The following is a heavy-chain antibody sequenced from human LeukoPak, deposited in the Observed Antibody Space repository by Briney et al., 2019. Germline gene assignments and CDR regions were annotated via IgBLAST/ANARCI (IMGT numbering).Heavy chain of an antibody. CDR3: ARDRSSSYTRDWFDP. CDR2: IYNSESI. J-gene: IGHJ5*02. V-gene: IGHV4-4*07. CDR1: GGSINGYY. Sequence: PSETLSLTCTVSGGSINGYYWSWIRQPAGKGLEWIGRIYNSESINYNPSLKSRVTMPIDTSKSQFSLKLSSVTAADTAVYYCARDRSSSYTRDWFDPWGQGALVTVSS. D-gene: IGHD6-13*01.